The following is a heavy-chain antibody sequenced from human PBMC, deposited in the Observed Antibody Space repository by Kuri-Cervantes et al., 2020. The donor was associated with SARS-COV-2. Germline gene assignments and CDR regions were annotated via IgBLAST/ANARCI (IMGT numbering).Heavy chain of an antibody. CDR1: GCSISSYY. CDR3: ARVTRAGAAAFRWDYMDV. V-gene: IGHV4-59*01. CDR2: IYYSGST. Sequence: GSLRLSCTVSGCSISSYYWSWIRQPPGKGLEWIGYIYYSGSTNYNPSLKSRVTISVDTSKNQFSLKLSSATAADTAVYYCARVTRAGAAAFRWDYMDVWGKGTTVTVSS. D-gene: IGHD6-13*01. J-gene: IGHJ6*03.